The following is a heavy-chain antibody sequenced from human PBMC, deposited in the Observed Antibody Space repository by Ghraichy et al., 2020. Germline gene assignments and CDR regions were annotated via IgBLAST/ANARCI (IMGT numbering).Heavy chain of an antibody. V-gene: IGHV4-34*01. J-gene: IGHJ4*02. D-gene: IGHD1-14*01. CDR2: INHSGST. CDR1: GGSFSGYY. CDR3: ARRRTRPLDY. Sequence: SETLSLTCAVYGGSFSGYYWSWIRQPPGKGLEWIGEINHSGSTNYNPSLKSRVTIAVDTSKNQFSLKLSSVTAADTAVYYCARRRTRPLDYWGQGTLVTVSS.